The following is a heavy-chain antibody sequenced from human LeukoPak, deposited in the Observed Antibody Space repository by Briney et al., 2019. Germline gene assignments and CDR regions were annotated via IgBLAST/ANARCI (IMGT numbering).Heavy chain of an antibody. CDR1: GFTFSSYA. Sequence: GGSLRLSCAASGFTFSSYAMSWVRQAPGKGLEWVSAISGSGGSTYYADSVKGRFTISRDNSKNTLYLQMNSLRAEDTAVYYCARDGRICSSTSCYPDYYMDVWGKGTTVTVSS. CDR3: ARDGRICSSTSCYPDYYMDV. V-gene: IGHV3-23*01. CDR2: ISGSGGST. D-gene: IGHD2-2*01. J-gene: IGHJ6*03.